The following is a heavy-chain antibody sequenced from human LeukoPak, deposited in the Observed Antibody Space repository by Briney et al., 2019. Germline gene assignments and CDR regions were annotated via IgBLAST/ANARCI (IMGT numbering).Heavy chain of an antibody. J-gene: IGHJ4*02. CDR1: GGSLSGYY. CDR2: ISHSGSA. Sequence: SETLSLTCAVYGGSLSGYYWSWIRQPPGKGLEWIGEISHSGSANDNPSLKSRVTISVDTSKNQFSLKLSSVTAADTAVYYCARGRSGNYYGLGSYYNYWGQGTLVTVSS. V-gene: IGHV4-34*01. CDR3: ARGRSGNYYGLGSYYNY. D-gene: IGHD3-10*01.